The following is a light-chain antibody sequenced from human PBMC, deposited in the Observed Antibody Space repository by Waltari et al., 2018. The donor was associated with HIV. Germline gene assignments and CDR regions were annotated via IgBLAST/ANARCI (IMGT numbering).Light chain of an antibody. J-gene: IGLJ2*01. V-gene: IGLV1-47*01. CDR2: KND. CDR3: AAWDDTRSGWI. Sequence: QSVLTQTPSASGTPGQRVTMSCSGSTSAIGNTYVYWFQQFPGTPPKVLLYKNDQRPSGVSDRFSASKSGTSASLAISGLRTEDESDFYCAAWDDTRSGWIFGGGTKLTVL. CDR1: TSAIGNTY.